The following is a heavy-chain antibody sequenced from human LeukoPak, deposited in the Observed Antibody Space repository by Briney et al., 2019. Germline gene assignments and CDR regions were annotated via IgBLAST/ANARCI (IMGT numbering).Heavy chain of an antibody. CDR1: GGSISSYY. V-gene: IGHV4-59*01. CDR2: IYYSGST. Sequence: SETLSLTYTVSGGSISSYYWSWIRQPPGKGLEWIGYIYYSGSTNYNPSLKSRVTISVDTSKNQFSLKLSSVTAADTAVYYCAREAAAGKRDDVDYYYYYMDVWGKGTTVTVSS. D-gene: IGHD6-13*01. CDR3: AREAAAGKRDDVDYYYYYMDV. J-gene: IGHJ6*03.